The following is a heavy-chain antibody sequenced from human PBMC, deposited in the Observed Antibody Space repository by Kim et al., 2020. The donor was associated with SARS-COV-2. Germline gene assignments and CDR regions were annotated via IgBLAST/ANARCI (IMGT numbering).Heavy chain of an antibody. CDR3: ARETYSYGYGNY. V-gene: IGHV4-34*01. J-gene: IGHJ4*02. Sequence: NYNPALKSRVTISVDTSKNQFSLKLSSVTAADTAVYYCARETYSYGYGNYWGQGTLVTVSS. D-gene: IGHD5-18*01.